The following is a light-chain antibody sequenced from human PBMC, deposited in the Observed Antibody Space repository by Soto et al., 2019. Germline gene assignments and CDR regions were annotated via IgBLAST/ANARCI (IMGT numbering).Light chain of an antibody. CDR2: EVT. Sequence: QSALTQPPSASGSPGQSVTVSCTGTGSDVGGYNSVSWYQQHPGKAPKLMIYEVTKRPSGVPDRFSGSKSGNTASLTVSGLQAEDEADYYCSSYAGTNYDVVFGGGTKVTVL. CDR1: GSDVGGYNS. J-gene: IGLJ2*01. CDR3: SSYAGTNYDVV. V-gene: IGLV2-8*01.